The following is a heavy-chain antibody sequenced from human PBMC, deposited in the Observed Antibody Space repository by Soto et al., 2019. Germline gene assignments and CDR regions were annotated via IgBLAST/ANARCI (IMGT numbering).Heavy chain of an antibody. CDR1: GGSINSNNYY. V-gene: IGHV4-39*01. J-gene: IGHJ4*02. Sequence: SETLSLTCTVSGGSINSNNYYWAWIRQPPGKGLAWIASIYYDGSTYYSPSLKSRVTISIDTSKNQFSLRLRSVTAADTAIYYCAKVVVAATRHTDFDSWGQGTLVTVSS. D-gene: IGHD2-15*01. CDR3: AKVVVAATRHTDFDS. CDR2: IYYDGST.